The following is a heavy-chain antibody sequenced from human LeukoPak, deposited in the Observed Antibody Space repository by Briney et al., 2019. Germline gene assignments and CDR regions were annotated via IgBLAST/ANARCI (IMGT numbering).Heavy chain of an antibody. CDR3: ARPFYYDSNGGEGMDV. D-gene: IGHD3-22*01. Sequence: GGSLRLSCAASGFTFTRFNMNGVRQAPGRGLELVSFITTSGTYIYYADSLKGRLTISRDNAKNSLYLQMNSLRAEDTAVYYCARPFYYDSNGGEGMDVWGRGTTVTVSS. J-gene: IGHJ6*02. CDR1: GFTFTRFN. CDR2: ITTSGTYI. V-gene: IGHV3-21*06.